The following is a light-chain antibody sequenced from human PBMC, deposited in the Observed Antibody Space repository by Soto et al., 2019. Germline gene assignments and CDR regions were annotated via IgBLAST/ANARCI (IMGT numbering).Light chain of an antibody. J-gene: IGKJ4*01. V-gene: IGKV3-11*01. CDR1: QSISTY. Sequence: EIVLTQSPATLSLSAGEGATLSCRASQSISTYLAWYQQKPGQAPRLLIYDASNRAPGIPARFSGSGSGPDFTLRIGSLEPEDFAVYYCQQRSTWPLTLGEGTKVEIK. CDR2: DAS. CDR3: QQRSTWPLT.